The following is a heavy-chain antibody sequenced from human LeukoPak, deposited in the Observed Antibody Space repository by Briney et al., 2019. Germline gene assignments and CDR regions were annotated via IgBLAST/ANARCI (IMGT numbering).Heavy chain of an antibody. V-gene: IGHV1-18*01. CDR2: ISAYNGNT. Sequence: ASVKVSCEASGYTFTSYGISWVRQAPGQGLEWMGWISAYNGNTNYAQKLQGRVTMTTDTSTSTAYMELRSLRSDDTAVYYCARGADTAMWSAFDIWGQGTMVTVSS. J-gene: IGHJ3*02. CDR1: GYTFTSYG. D-gene: IGHD5-18*01. CDR3: ARGADTAMWSAFDI.